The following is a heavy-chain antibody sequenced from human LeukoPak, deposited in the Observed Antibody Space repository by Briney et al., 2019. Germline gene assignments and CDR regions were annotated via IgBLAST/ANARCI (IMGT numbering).Heavy chain of an antibody. CDR1: GFTFSSYW. CDR3: AKGYYGSGSHYEPGDAFDI. J-gene: IGHJ3*02. Sequence: PGGSLRLSCAASGFTFSSYWMHWVRQAPGKGLEWVAVISYDGSNKYYADSVKGRFTISRDNSKNTLYLQMNSLRAEDTAVYYCAKGYYGSGSHYEPGDAFDIWGQGTMVTVSS. V-gene: IGHV3-30*18. D-gene: IGHD3-10*01. CDR2: ISYDGSNK.